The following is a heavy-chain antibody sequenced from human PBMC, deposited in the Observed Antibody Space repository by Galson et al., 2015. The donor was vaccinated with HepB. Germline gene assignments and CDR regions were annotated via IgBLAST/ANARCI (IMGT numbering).Heavy chain of an antibody. Sequence: SLRLSCAASGFNFDAYAMHWVRQPPGKGLVWVARINSDGSSTSYADSVKGRFTISRDNAKNTVYLQVNSLRAEDMAVYYCARGRLGAYGVDVWGQGTTVTVSS. V-gene: IGHV3-74*01. D-gene: IGHD2-21*01. J-gene: IGHJ6*02. CDR3: ARGRLGAYGVDV. CDR1: GFNFDAYA. CDR2: INSDGSST.